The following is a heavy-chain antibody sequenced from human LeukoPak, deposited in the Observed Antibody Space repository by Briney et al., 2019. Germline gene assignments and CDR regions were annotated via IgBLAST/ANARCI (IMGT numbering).Heavy chain of an antibody. V-gene: IGHV3-7*01. J-gene: IGHJ3*02. CDR3: ARRDSSGYYYVVAFDI. Sequence: GGSLRLSCAASGFTFSRYCMSWVRQAPGKGLEWVANIKQDGSEKYYVDSVKGRFTISRDNAKNSLYLQMNSLRAEDTAVYYCARRDSSGYYYVVAFDIWGQGTMVTVSS. D-gene: IGHD3-22*01. CDR2: IKQDGSEK. CDR1: GFTFSRYC.